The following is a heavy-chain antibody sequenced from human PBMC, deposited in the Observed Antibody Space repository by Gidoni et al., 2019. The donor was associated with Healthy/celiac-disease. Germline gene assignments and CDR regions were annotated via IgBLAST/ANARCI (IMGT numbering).Heavy chain of an antibody. CDR1: GYTFPGYY. J-gene: IGHJ6*02. CDR3: ARGLVGPLERYYYGMDV. CDR2: INPNSGGT. D-gene: IGHD2-2*01. V-gene: IGHV1-2*02. Sequence: QVQLVQSGAEVKKPGASVKVSCKASGYTFPGYYMHWVRQAPGQGLEWMGWINPNSGGTNYAQKFQGRVTMTRDTSISTAYMELSRLRSDDTAVYYCARGLVGPLERYYYGMDVWGQGTTVTVSS.